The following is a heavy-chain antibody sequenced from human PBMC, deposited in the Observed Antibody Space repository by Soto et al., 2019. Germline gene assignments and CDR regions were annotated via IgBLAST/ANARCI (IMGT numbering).Heavy chain of an antibody. J-gene: IGHJ4*02. D-gene: IGHD6-13*01. Sequence: GASVKVSCKASGYTFSSYGISWVRQAPGQGLEWMGWISTYTGNTNYAQKFQGRVTMTTDTSTSTAYMELRRLRSDDTAVYYCARDRAAAGTIDNWGQGTLVTVSS. CDR1: GYTFSSYG. CDR2: ISTYTGNT. CDR3: ARDRAAAGTIDN. V-gene: IGHV1-18*04.